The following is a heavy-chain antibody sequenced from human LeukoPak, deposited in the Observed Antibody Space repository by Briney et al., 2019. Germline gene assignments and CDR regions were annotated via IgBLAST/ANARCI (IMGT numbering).Heavy chain of an antibody. Sequence: PGGSLRLSCAASGFTFSSYGMHWVRQAPGKGLEWVAVIWYDGSNKYYADSVKGRFTISRDNSKNTLYLQMNSLRAEDTAVYYCARPAPICSGGSCFTFDYWGQGTLVTVSS. CDR2: IWYDGSNK. D-gene: IGHD2-15*01. CDR3: ARPAPICSGGSCFTFDY. CDR1: GFTFSSYG. V-gene: IGHV3-33*08. J-gene: IGHJ4*02.